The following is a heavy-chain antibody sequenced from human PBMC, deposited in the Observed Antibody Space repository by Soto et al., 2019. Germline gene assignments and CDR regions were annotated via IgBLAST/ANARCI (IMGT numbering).Heavy chain of an antibody. CDR2: INPSDSDT. Sequence: GESLKISCKASGYIFTTYWIAWVRQMPGKGLEWMGIINPSDSDTRYSPSFQGQVTISADKSIGTAYLQWSSLRASDTAIYYCARQWLFDYWGQGTLVTVSS. J-gene: IGHJ4*02. CDR1: GYIFTTYW. CDR3: ARQWLFDY. D-gene: IGHD5-12*01. V-gene: IGHV5-51*01.